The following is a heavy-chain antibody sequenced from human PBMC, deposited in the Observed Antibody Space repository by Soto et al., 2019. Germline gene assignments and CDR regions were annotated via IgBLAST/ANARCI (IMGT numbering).Heavy chain of an antibody. D-gene: IGHD1-26*01. V-gene: IGHV5-51*01. J-gene: IGHJ4*02. CDR3: ARPRGALGEDSYSDY. Sequence: LGESLKISCKGSGYSFTSYWIGWVRQMPGKGLEWMGIIYPGVSDTRYSPSFQGQVTISADKPISTAYLQWSSLKASDTAMYYCARPRGALGEDSYSDYWGQGTLVTVSS. CDR1: GYSFTSYW. CDR2: IYPGVSDT.